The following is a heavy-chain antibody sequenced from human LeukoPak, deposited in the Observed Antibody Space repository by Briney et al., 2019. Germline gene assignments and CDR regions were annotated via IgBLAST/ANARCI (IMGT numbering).Heavy chain of an antibody. CDR1: GGSISSGSYY. CDR3: ARGSYDFWSGYYMHFDY. D-gene: IGHD3-3*01. Sequence: SETLSLTCTVSGGSISSGSYYWSWIRQPAGKGLEWIGRIYTSGSTNYNPSLKSRVTISVDTSKNQFSLKLSSVTAADTAVYYCARGSYDFWSGYYMHFDYWGQGTLVTVSS. CDR2: IYTSGST. V-gene: IGHV4-61*02. J-gene: IGHJ4*02.